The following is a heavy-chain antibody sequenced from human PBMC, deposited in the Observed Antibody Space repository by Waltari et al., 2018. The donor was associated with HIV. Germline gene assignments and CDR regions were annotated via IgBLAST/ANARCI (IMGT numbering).Heavy chain of an antibody. CDR2: IYPSGST. Sequence: QLQLQESGSGLVKPSQTLSLTCAVSGGSISSGGYSWSWIRQPTGKGLEWIGYIYPSGSTYYNPSLKSRVTISVDRSKNQFSLKLSSVTAADTAVYYCARDGYDSSGILNDAFEIWGQGTMVTVSS. CDR1: GGSISSGGYS. J-gene: IGHJ3*02. D-gene: IGHD3-22*01. V-gene: IGHV4-30-2*01. CDR3: ARDGYDSSGILNDAFEI.